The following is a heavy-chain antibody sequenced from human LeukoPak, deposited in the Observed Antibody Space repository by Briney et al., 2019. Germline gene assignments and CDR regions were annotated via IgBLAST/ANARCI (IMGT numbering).Heavy chain of an antibody. CDR3: TRDRYSGLGTYYFDY. D-gene: IGHD3-10*01. J-gene: IGHJ4*01. V-gene: IGHV3-21*01. Sequence: GGSLRLSCAASGFTLSSYVMHWVRQAPGEGLEWVSVTGHSGVPTYYADSVKGRFTISRDNARNSLYLQMNSLRAEDTAVYYCTRDRYSGLGTYYFDYWGQGSLVTVFS. CDR2: TGHSGVPT. CDR1: GFTLSSYV.